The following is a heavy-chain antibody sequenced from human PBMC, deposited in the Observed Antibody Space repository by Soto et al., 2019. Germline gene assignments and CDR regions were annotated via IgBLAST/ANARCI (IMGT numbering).Heavy chain of an antibody. J-gene: IGHJ4*02. CDR2: IIPIFGTA. D-gene: IGHD2-8*01. Sequence: SVKVSGKASGGTFSGYAISWVRQAPGQGLEWMGGIIPIFGTANYAQKFQGRVTITADKSTSTAYMELSSLRSEDTAVYYCATGVVLMVYAFDYWGQGTLVTVSS. CDR1: GGTFSGYA. CDR3: ATGVVLMVYAFDY. V-gene: IGHV1-69*06.